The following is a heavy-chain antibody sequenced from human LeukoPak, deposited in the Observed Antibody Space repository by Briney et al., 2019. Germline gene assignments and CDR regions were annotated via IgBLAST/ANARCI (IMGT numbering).Heavy chain of an antibody. CDR1: GGSFSGYY. J-gene: IGHJ4*02. CDR3: ARGRDYFDY. V-gene: IGHV4-34*01. CDR2: INHSGST. Sequence: PSETLSLTRAVYGGSFSGYYWSWIRQPPGKGLEWIGEINHSGSTNYNPSLKSRVTISVDTSKNQFSLKLSSVTAADTAVYYCARGRDYFDYWGQGTLVTVSS.